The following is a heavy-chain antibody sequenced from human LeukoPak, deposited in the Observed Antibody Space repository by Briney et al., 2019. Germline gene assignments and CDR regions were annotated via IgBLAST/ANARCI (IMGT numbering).Heavy chain of an antibody. CDR2: ISSSSSYI. J-gene: IGHJ4*02. D-gene: IGHD3-16*01. Sequence: GGSLRLSCAASGFTFSSYSMNWVRQAPGKGLEWVSSISSSSSYIYYADSVKGRFTISRDNAKNSLYLQMNSLRAEDTAVYYCARDTDYVWAKMTDYFDYWGQGTLVTVSS. CDR3: ARDTDYVWAKMTDYFDY. CDR1: GFTFSSYS. V-gene: IGHV3-21*01.